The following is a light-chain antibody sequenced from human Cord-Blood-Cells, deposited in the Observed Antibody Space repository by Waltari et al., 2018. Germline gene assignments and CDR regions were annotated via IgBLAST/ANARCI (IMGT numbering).Light chain of an antibody. CDR2: EGS. Sequence: QSALTQPASVSGSPGQSITISCTGTSSDVGSYNLVSWYQQHPGKAPELMIYEGSKRPSGVLNRFSGSKAGNTASLTISGLQAEDEADYYCCSYAGSSTWVFGGGTKLTVL. CDR3: CSYAGSSTWV. V-gene: IGLV2-23*01. J-gene: IGLJ3*02. CDR1: SSDVGSYNL.